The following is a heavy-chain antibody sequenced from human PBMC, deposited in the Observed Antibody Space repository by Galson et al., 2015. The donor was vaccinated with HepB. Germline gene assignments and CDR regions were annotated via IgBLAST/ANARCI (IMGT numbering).Heavy chain of an antibody. CDR3: AAGYSSGWYGIDY. CDR2: ITSSSTTI. V-gene: IGHV3-48*04. CDR1: GFTFSDYS. Sequence: SLRLSCAASGFTFSDYSMNWVRQAPGKGLEWISYITSSSTTIYYADSVKGRFTISRDNAKDSLYLQMNSLRADDTAVYYCAAGYSSGWYGIDYWGQGTLVIVSS. J-gene: IGHJ4*02. D-gene: IGHD6-19*01.